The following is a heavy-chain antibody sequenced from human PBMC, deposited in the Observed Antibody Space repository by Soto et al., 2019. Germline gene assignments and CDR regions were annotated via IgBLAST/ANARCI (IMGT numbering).Heavy chain of an antibody. J-gene: IGHJ4*02. CDR3: AREGNLGRWIQPLDS. V-gene: IGHV4-59*01. D-gene: IGHD2-2*03. CDR2: IHYNGNT. Sequence: SSETLSLTCTVSGGSISSYSWSWIRQPPGKGLEWIGNIHYNGNTKYSPSLKSRVTMSVDTSKNHFSLKLISVTTADTAVYFCAREGNLGRWIQPLDSWGQGTLVTVS. CDR1: GGSISSYS.